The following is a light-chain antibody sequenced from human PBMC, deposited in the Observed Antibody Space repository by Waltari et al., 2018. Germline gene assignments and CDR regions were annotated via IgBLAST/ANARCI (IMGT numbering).Light chain of an antibody. Sequence: SYVMTQQPSLSASAAQTDSTTCSGHYFGDKNACWYQQKPGQSPVLVIYQDSKRPSGIPERFSGSNSGNTATLTISGTQAMDEADYYCQAWDSSTVVFGGGTKLTVL. CDR3: QAWDSSTVV. V-gene: IGLV3-1*01. CDR1: YFGDKN. CDR2: QDS. J-gene: IGLJ2*01.